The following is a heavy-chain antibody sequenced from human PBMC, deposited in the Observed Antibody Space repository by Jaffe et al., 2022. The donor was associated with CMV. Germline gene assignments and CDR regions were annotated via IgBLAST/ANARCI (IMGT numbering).Heavy chain of an antibody. J-gene: IGHJ6*02. CDR3: TTESFACSSTSCYTGVDVYYYGMDV. D-gene: IGHD2-2*02. CDR2: IKSKTDGGTT. V-gene: IGHV3-15*01. CDR1: GFTFSNAW. Sequence: EVQLVESGGGLVKPGGSLRLSCAASGFTFSNAWMSWVRQAPGKGLEWVGRIKSKTDGGTTDYAAPVKGRFTISRDDSKNTLYLQMNSLKTEDTAVYYCTTESFACSSTSCYTGVDVYYYGMDVWGQGTTVTVSS.